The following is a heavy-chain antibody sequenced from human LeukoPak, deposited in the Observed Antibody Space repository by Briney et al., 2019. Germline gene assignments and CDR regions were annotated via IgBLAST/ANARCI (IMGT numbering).Heavy chain of an antibody. J-gene: IGHJ4*02. V-gene: IGHV3-23*01. D-gene: IGHD6-6*01. CDR3: ARGYSSSSWSLFDY. Sequence: XCAXXGXXXXSYAMSWVRQAPGKGLEWVSAISGSGGSTYYADSVKGRFTISRDNSKNTLYLQMNSLRAEDTAVYYCARGYSSSSWSLFDYWGQGTLVTVSS. CDR2: ISGSGGST. CDR1: GXXXXSYA.